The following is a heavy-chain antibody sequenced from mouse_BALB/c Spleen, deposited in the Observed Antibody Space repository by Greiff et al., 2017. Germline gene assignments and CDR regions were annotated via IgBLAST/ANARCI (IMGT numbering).Heavy chain of an antibody. CDR1: GYSITSDYA. CDR3: AREELTGTLAY. J-gene: IGHJ3*01. CDR2: ISYSGST. Sequence: EVQLVESGPGLVKPSQSLSLTCTVTGYSITSDYAWNWIRQFPGNKLEWMGYISYSGSTSYNPSLKSRISITRDTSKNQFFLQLNSVTTEDTATYYSAREELTGTLAYWGQGTLVTVSA. V-gene: IGHV3-2*02. D-gene: IGHD4-1*01.